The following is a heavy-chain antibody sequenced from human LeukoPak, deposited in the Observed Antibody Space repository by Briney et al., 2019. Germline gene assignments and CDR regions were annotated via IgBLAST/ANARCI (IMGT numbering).Heavy chain of an antibody. CDR1: GFIFNNYA. D-gene: IGHD1-26*01. J-gene: IGHJ4*02. CDR2: ISGSGDST. V-gene: IGHV3-23*01. CDR3: AKGGTTWELPIRPLAG. Sequence: GGSLRLSCAGSGFIFNNYAMHWVRQPPGKGLEWVSAISGSGDSTYYADSVKGRFTISRDNSKNTLYLQLNSLRVEDTAVYYCAKGGTTWELPIRPLAGWGQGTLVTVSS.